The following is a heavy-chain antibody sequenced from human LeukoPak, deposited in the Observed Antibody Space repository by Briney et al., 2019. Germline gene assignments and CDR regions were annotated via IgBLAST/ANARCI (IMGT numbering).Heavy chain of an antibody. CDR1: GGTFSSYA. CDR3: ARVSGYSYGPNWYFDL. J-gene: IGHJ2*01. V-gene: IGHV1-2*02. CDR2: INPNSGGT. D-gene: IGHD5-18*01. Sequence: GASVKVSCKASGGTFSSYAISWVRQAPGQGLEWMGWINPNSGGTNYAQKFQGRVTMTRDTSISTVYMELSRLRSDDTAVYYCARVSGYSYGPNWYFDLWGRGTLVTVSS.